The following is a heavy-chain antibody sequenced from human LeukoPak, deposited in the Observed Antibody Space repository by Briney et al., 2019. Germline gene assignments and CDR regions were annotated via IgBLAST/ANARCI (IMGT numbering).Heavy chain of an antibody. J-gene: IGHJ4*02. D-gene: IGHD3-10*01. V-gene: IGHV1-18*01. CDR1: GYTFTSYG. CDR3: ARDSLLAAPYTDH. Sequence: GASVKVSCKASGYTFTSYGISWVRQAPGQGLEWMGWISDYSGNPNHAQKFQGRVTMTADTSTSTAYMELRSLRSDDTAVYFCARDSLLAAPYTDHWGQGTLVTVSS. CDR2: ISDYSGNP.